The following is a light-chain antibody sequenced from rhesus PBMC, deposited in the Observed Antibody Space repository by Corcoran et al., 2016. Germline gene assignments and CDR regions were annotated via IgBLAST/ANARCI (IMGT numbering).Light chain of an antibody. CDR2: CAS. J-gene: IGKJ2*01. CDR3: QQYYSSPYS. Sequence: DIVMTQSPDSLAVSLGERVTINCKSRQRLLYTSNNQNSLAWFQQRPGQAPKLLSHCASTRESGVPIQVRGSGSWTDFSLTISGLQAEDVAVYYCQQYYSSPYSFGQGTKVEIK. V-gene: IGKV4-1*01. CDR1: QRLLYTSNNQNS.